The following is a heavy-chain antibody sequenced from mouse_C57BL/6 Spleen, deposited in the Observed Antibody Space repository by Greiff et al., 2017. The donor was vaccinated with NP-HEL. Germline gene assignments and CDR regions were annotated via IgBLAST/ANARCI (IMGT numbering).Heavy chain of an antibody. Sequence: EVQRVESGGGLVKPGGSLKLSCAASGFTFSSYAMSWVRQTPEKRLEWVATISDGGSYTYYLDNVKGRFTISRDNAKNNLYLQMSHLKSEDTAMYYCARGPDYYGSSYVGYFDVWGTGTTVTVSS. D-gene: IGHD1-1*01. J-gene: IGHJ1*03. CDR1: GFTFSSYA. CDR2: ISDGGSYT. CDR3: ARGPDYYGSSYVGYFDV. V-gene: IGHV5-4*01.